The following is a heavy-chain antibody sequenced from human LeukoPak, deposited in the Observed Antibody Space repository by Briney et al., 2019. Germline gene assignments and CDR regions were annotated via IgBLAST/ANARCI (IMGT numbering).Heavy chain of an antibody. V-gene: IGHV1-69*01. CDR1: GGTFSSYA. J-gene: IGHJ4*02. CDR2: IIPIFGTA. Sequence: ASVKVSCKASGGTFSSYAISWVRQAPGQGLEWMGGIIPIFGTANYAQKFQGRVTITADESTSTAYMELSSLRSEDTAVYYCARVFVGATGFDYWGQETLVTVSS. D-gene: IGHD1-26*01. CDR3: ARVFVGATGFDY.